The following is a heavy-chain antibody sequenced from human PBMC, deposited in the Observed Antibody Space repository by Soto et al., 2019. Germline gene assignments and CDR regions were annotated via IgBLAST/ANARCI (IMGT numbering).Heavy chain of an antibody. CDR3: ARDRFLDNQWGMDV. D-gene: IGHD3-3*01. CDR2: IWYDGSNK. CDR1: GFTFSSYG. V-gene: IGHV3-33*01. Sequence: GGSLRLSCAASGFTFSSYGMHWVRQAPGKGLEWVAVIWYDGSNKYYADSVKGRFTISRDNSKNTLYLQMNSLRAEDTAVYYCARDRFLDNQWGMDVWGQGTTVTVSS. J-gene: IGHJ6*02.